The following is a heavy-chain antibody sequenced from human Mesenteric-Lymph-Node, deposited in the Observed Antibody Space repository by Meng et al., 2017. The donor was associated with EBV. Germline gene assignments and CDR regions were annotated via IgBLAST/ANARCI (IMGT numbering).Heavy chain of an antibody. J-gene: IGHJ5*02. CDR3: ARDDSSAYPNQEWFDP. Sequence: QVHLVQSGSELXXXXXSXKIXXXASGYTFTDKPMNWVRQAPGQGLQWMGWINTNTGDPTYAQGFTGRFVFSLDTSVSTAYLQISGLKAEDTAVYFCARDDSSAYPNQEWFDPWGQGTLVTVSS. CDR2: INTNTGDP. CDR1: GYTFTDKP. V-gene: IGHV7-4-1*02. D-gene: IGHD3-22*01.